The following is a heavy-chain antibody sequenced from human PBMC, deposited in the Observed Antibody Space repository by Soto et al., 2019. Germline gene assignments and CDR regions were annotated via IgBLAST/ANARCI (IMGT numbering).Heavy chain of an antibody. CDR2: YYSNGDK. V-gene: IGHV2-5*01. Sequence: QITLKESGPTLVKPTQPLPLSCTFSGFSLSTSGVGVGWIRPPPGKALEWLALYYSNGDKLYSQSLNSRLTISKDTSKNQVVLTITNLDPVDTATYYCAHMPVAGTWYFDLWGRGTLVSVSS. CDR1: GFSLSTSGVG. CDR3: AHMPVAGTWYFDL. J-gene: IGHJ2*01. D-gene: IGHD6-19*01.